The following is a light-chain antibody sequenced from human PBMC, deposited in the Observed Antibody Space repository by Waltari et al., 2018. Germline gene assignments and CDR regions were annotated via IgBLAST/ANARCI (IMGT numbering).Light chain of an antibody. Sequence: CRASQSVSSTYLAWYQQKPGQAPRHLIYVASRRATGVPDRFSGSGSGPDFTLTISRLEPEDFAVYYCQYYGGSYSFGQGTKLEIK. CDR2: VAS. J-gene: IGKJ2*01. CDR3: QYYGGSYS. CDR1: QSVSSTY. V-gene: IGKV3-20*01.